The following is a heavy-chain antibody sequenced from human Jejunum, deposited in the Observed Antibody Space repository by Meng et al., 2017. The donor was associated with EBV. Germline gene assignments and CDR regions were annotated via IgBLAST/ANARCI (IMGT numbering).Heavy chain of an antibody. V-gene: IGHV1-3*04. CDR2: INIGNGNT. CDR1: EYMFISYS. D-gene: IGHD2/OR15-2a*01. CDR3: ATGDDYGNSNFDY. Sequence: QGHVVQLGQQVKKSGAQVKVYSKASEYMFISYSRHWVRQAPGQRLEWMGWINIGNGNTKYSQKFHGRLTISRDTSANTAYLELSSLTSEDTAIYYCATGDDYGNSNFDYWGQGTLVTVSS. J-gene: IGHJ4*02.